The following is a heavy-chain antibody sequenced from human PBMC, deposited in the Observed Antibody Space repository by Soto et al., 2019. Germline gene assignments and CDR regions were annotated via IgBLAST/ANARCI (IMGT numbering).Heavy chain of an antibody. V-gene: IGHV3-53*01. J-gene: IGHJ4*02. Sequence: GGSLRLSCSVAGFTVSDSMSWVRQAPGKGLECVSFIHSDGSTHYTDSVRGRFTISRDNSKNTLYLQMDRLRVDDTAVYFCARDASGPFDYWGRGTLVTVSS. D-gene: IGHD6-19*01. CDR3: ARDASGPFDY. CDR2: IHSDGST. CDR1: GFTVSDS.